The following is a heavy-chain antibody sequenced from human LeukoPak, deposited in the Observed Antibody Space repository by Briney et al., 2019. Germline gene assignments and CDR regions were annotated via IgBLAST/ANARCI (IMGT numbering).Heavy chain of an antibody. Sequence: GGSLRLSCTVSGFTFSTYWMSWVRQAPGKGLVWVSHINSDGSSTSYADSVKGRFTISRDNAKNTLYLQMNSLRAEDTAVYYCARGGTSRYDFIYWGQGTLVPVSS. CDR1: GFTFSTYW. CDR3: ARGGTSRYDFIY. D-gene: IGHD3-3*01. CDR2: INSDGSST. J-gene: IGHJ4*02. V-gene: IGHV3-74*01.